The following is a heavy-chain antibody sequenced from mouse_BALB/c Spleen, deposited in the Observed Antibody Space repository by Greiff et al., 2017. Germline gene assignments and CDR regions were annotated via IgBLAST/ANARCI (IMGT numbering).Heavy chain of an antibody. D-gene: IGHD1-1*01. V-gene: IGHV2-2*02. J-gene: IGHJ1*01. CDR1: GFSLTSYG. CDR2: IWSGGST. Sequence: QVQLQQSGPGLVQPSQSLSITCTVSGFSLTSYGVHWVRQSPGKGLEWLGVIWSGGSTDYNAAFISRLSISKDNSKSQVFFKMNSLQANDTAIYYCARSDGSSSYWYFDVWGAGTTVTVSS. CDR3: ARSDGSSSYWYFDV.